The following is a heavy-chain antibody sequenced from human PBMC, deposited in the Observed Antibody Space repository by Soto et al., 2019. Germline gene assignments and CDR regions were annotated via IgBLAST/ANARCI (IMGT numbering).Heavy chain of an antibody. CDR2: IYYSGDT. J-gene: IGHJ4*02. Sequence: SETLSLTCTVSGGSISRYYWSWIRQPPGKGLEWIGYIYYSGDTNSNPSLKSRVTISVDSSKIQFSMSLSSVTAADTAVYYCARDTHDGVPHYSGQGTLVTVSS. CDR1: GGSISRYY. D-gene: IGHD4-17*01. CDR3: ARDTHDGVPHY. V-gene: IGHV4-59*01.